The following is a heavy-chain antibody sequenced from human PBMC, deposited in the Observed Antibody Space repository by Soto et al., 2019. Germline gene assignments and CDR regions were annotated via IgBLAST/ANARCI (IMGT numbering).Heavy chain of an antibody. V-gene: IGHV3-48*03. J-gene: IGHJ4*02. CDR1: GFTFSRYE. CDR2: ISSWGDTI. Sequence: EVKLVESGGGLVQPGGSLRLSCAASGFTFSRYEMNWVRQAPGKGLEWVSYISSWGDTIYYAESVRGRFIISRDNAENSLYLQMNSLSADDTAVYYCAREDLNCAGDCNSYWGQGTLVTVSS. CDR3: AREDLNCAGDCNSY. D-gene: IGHD2-21*02.